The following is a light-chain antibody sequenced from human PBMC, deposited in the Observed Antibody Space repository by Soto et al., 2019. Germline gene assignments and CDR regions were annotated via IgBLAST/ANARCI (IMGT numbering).Light chain of an antibody. Sequence: QSALTQPASVSGSPGQSITISCTGTSSDVGAYKYVSWYQQHPGKVPKLMIYDVTNRPSGVSYRFSGSKSGNTASLTISGLQAEDEADYYCSSYTSSSTVVFGGGTKLTVL. J-gene: IGLJ2*01. CDR2: DVT. CDR1: SSDVGAYKY. V-gene: IGLV2-14*03. CDR3: SSYTSSSTVV.